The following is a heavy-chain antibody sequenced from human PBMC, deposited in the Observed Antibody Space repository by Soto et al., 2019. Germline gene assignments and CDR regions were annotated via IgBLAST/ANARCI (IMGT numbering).Heavy chain of an antibody. Sequence: QVQLVQSGAEVKKPGASVKVSCKASGYTFTNYAMHWVRQAPGRRLEWMGWINAGNGNTKYSQKFQGRVTITRDTSVSTAYMELSSLRSEDTAVYYCARGGSLYWYFDLWGRGTLVTVSS. CDR3: ARGGSLYWYFDL. D-gene: IGHD1-26*01. J-gene: IGHJ2*01. CDR2: INAGNGNT. V-gene: IGHV1-3*01. CDR1: GYTFTNYA.